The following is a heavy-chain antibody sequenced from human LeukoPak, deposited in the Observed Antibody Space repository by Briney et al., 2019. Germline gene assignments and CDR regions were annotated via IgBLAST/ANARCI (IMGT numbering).Heavy chain of an antibody. V-gene: IGHV4-38-2*02. D-gene: IGHD3-10*01. J-gene: IGHJ4*02. Sequence: SETLSLTCTVSGYSISSGYYWGWIRQPPGKGLEWIGSIYHSGSTYYNPSLKSRVTISVDTSKNQFSLKLSSVTAADTAVYYCARVITMVRGVLDYWGQGALVTVSS. CDR3: ARVITMVRGVLDY. CDR2: IYHSGST. CDR1: GYSISSGYY.